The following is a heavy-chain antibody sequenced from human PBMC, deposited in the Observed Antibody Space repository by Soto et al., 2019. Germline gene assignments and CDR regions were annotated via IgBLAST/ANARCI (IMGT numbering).Heavy chain of an antibody. CDR3: ARWVGTAAAGSLDY. V-gene: IGHV1-18*01. Sequence: ASVKFSCKASGYTFTRYGISWVRQAPGQGLEWMGWISAYNGNTNYAQKLQGRVTMTTDTSTSTAYMELRSLRSDDTAVYYCARWVGTAAAGSLDYWGQGTLVTVSS. CDR1: GYTFTRYG. CDR2: ISAYNGNT. J-gene: IGHJ4*02. D-gene: IGHD6-13*01.